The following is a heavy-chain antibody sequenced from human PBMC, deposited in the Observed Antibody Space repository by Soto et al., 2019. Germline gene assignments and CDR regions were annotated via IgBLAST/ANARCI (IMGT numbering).Heavy chain of an antibody. V-gene: IGHV4-30-2*06. Sequence: SETLSLTCTVSGGSLSSGGYSWSWIRQSPEKGLEWLGRIYPTGSTYYHPSLKSRVTISIDTSRNQFSLNLTSVTAADTAVYYCARDHPGPSARWVLWGQGTMVTV. CDR1: GGSLSSGGYS. D-gene: IGHD3-10*01. CDR3: ARDHPGPSARWVL. CDR2: IYPTGST. J-gene: IGHJ3*01.